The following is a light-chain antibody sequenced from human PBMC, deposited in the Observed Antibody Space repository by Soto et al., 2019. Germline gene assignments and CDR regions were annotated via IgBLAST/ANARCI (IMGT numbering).Light chain of an antibody. CDR2: RAS. CDR3: QQYDTSPYT. CDR1: QSVSSSY. J-gene: IGKJ2*01. V-gene: IGKV3-20*01. Sequence: EIVLTQSPGTLSLSPGERATLSCRASQSVSSSYLAWYQHKPGQAPRLLIYRASTRATGLPDRFSGSGSGTDFTLAISRLEPEDFAVYYCQQYDTSPYTFGQGTRLEIK.